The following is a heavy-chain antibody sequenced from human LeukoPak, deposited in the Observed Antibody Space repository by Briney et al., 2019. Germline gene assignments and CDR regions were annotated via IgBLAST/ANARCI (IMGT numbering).Heavy chain of an antibody. Sequence: GGSLRLSCVASGFTFSSYSMNWVRQAPGKGLEWVSSISSSSSYISYADSVKGRFTISRDNAKNSLYLQMNSLRAEDTAVYYCARDQPDSDCYFDLWGRGTLVTVSS. V-gene: IGHV3-21*04. CDR2: ISSSSSYI. D-gene: IGHD2-21*01. J-gene: IGHJ2*01. CDR1: GFTFSSYS. CDR3: ARDQPDSDCYFDL.